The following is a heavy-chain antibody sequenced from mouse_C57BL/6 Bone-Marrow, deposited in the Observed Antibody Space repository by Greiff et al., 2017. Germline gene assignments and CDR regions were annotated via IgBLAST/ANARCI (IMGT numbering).Heavy chain of an antibody. Sequence: QVQLQQPGAELVKPGASVKMSCKASGYTFTSYWITWVKQRPGQGLEWIGDIYPGSGSTNYNEKFKSKATLTVYTSSSTAYMQLSSLTSEDSAVYYGARSDLGFYAMDYWGQGTSVTVSS. CDR1: GYTFTSYW. V-gene: IGHV1-55*01. J-gene: IGHJ4*01. CDR2: IYPGSGST. CDR3: ARSDLGFYAMDY.